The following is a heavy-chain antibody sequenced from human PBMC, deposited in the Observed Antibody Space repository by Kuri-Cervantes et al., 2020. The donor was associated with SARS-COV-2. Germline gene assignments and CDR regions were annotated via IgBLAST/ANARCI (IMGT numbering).Heavy chain of an antibody. CDR2: IYTSGST. D-gene: IGHD2-8*02. CDR3: ARHLWSDGMDV. V-gene: IGHV4-61*02. J-gene: IGHJ6*02. Sequence: SETLSLTCTVSGGSISSGSYYWSWIRQPAGKGLEWIGRIYTSGSTNYNPSLKSRVTISVDTSKNQFSLKLSSVTAADTAVYYCARHLWSDGMDVWGQGTTVTVSS. CDR1: GGSISSGSYY.